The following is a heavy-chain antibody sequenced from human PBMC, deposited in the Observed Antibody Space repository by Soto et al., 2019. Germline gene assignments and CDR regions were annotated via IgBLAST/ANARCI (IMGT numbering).Heavy chain of an antibody. CDR1: GYTFTSYD. J-gene: IGHJ4*02. V-gene: IGHV1-8*01. CDR2: MNPNSGNT. CDR3: ARGSHCGGGDCYYFDY. Sequence: ASVKVSCRASGYTFTSYDFNWVRQATGQGLEWMGWMNPNSGNTGYAQKFQGRVTMTRNTSVSTAYMELSSLRSEDTAVYYCARGSHCGGGDCYYFDYWGQGTLVTVSS. D-gene: IGHD2-21*02.